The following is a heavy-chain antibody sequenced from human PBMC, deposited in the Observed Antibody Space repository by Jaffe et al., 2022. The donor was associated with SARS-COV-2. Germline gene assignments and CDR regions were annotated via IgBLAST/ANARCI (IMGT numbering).Heavy chain of an antibody. CDR1: GGSISSGGYY. CDR3: ARAYDSSGYLDPPYFDY. J-gene: IGHJ4*02. D-gene: IGHD3-22*01. Sequence: QVQLQESGPGLVKPSQTLSLTCTVSGGSISSGGYYWSWIRQHPGKGLEWIGYIYYSGSTYYNPSLKSRVTISVDTSKNQFSLKLSSVTAADTAVYYCARAYDSSGYLDPPYFDYWGQGTLVTVSS. CDR2: IYYSGST. V-gene: IGHV4-31*03.